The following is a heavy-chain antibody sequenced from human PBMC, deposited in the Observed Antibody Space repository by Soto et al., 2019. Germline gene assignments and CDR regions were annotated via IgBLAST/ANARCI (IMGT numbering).Heavy chain of an antibody. CDR1: GFPFGHYA. CDR3: SRDFYDSSTPGLAY. V-gene: IGHV3-49*04. CDR2: IRSKAYGGTT. J-gene: IGHJ4*02. Sequence: SLRPSGTPSGFPFGHYAMTWVREAPGKGLEWVGFIRSKAYGGTTEYAASVKGRFTISRDDSKSIAYLQMNSLKTEDTAVYYCSRDFYDSSTPGLAYWGQGTLVTVSS. D-gene: IGHD3-22*01.